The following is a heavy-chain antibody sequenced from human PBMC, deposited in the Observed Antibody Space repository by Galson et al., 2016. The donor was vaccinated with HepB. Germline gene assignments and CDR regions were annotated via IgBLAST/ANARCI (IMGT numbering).Heavy chain of an antibody. CDR1: GGSISSRSYY. J-gene: IGHJ4*02. CDR2: TYYSGHT. Sequence: SETLSLTCTVSGGSISSRSYYWGWIRQPPGKGLEWIGTTYYSGHTYYNPSLKSRVTISADTSKNQFSLNLSSVTAADTAVYYCARLSYAYGYYWGQGTLVTVSS. V-gene: IGHV4-39*01. D-gene: IGHD3-10*01. CDR3: ARLSYAYGYY.